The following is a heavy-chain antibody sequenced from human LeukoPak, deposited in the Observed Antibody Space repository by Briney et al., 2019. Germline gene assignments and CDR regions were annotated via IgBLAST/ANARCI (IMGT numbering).Heavy chain of an antibody. CDR1: GFTFSSYA. Sequence: GGSLRLSCAASGFTFSSYAMHWVRQAPGKGLEWVAVISYDGSNKYYADSVKGRFTIPRDNSKNTLYLQMNSLRAEDTAVYYCARDPRLGSGWVKWFDPWGQGTLVTVSS. CDR3: ARDPRLGSGWVKWFDP. D-gene: IGHD6-19*01. J-gene: IGHJ5*02. V-gene: IGHV3-30-3*01. CDR2: ISYDGSNK.